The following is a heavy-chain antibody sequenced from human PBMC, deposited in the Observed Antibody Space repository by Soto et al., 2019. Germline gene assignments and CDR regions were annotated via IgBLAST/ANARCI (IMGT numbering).Heavy chain of an antibody. CDR3: ARHKRPLLWFGESSSSSDYYGMDV. Sequence: PGESLKISCKGSGYSFTSYWIGWVRQMPGKGLEWMGIIYPGDSDTRYSPSFQGQVTISADKSISTAYLQWSSLKASDTAMYYCARHKRPLLWFGESSSSSDYYGMDVWGQGTTVTVSS. D-gene: IGHD3-10*01. V-gene: IGHV5-51*01. J-gene: IGHJ6*02. CDR2: IYPGDSDT. CDR1: GYSFTSYW.